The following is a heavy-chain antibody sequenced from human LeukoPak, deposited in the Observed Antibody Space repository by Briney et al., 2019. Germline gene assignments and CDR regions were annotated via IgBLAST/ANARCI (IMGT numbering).Heavy chain of an antibody. J-gene: IGHJ4*02. CDR1: GYSISSGYY. V-gene: IGHV4-38-2*02. D-gene: IGHD2-8*01. Sequence: KSSETLSLTCTVSGYSISSGYYWGWIRQPPGQGLEWIGSIYHSGSTYYNPSLKSRVTISVDTSKNQFSLKLSSVTAADTAVYYCARGPQWGRFDYWGQGTLVTVSS. CDR3: ARGPQWGRFDY. CDR2: IYHSGST.